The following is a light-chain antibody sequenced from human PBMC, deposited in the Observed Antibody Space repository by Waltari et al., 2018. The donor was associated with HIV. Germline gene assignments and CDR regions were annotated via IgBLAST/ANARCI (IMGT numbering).Light chain of an antibody. CDR2: EVN. Sequence: QSALTQPPSASGSPGQSVTISCTGISIDAGDANYVSWYQQSPGKAPKFIIYEVNKRPSGVPDRFSGSKSGNTASLTISGLQADDEADYYCCSFAASSTLLFGGGTRLTVL. V-gene: IGLV2-8*01. CDR1: SIDAGDANY. J-gene: IGLJ2*01. CDR3: CSFAASSTLL.